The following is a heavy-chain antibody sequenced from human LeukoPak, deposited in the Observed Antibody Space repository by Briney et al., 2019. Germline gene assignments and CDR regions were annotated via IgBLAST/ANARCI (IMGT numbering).Heavy chain of an antibody. V-gene: IGHV3-20*04. J-gene: IGHJ4*02. CDR1: GFTFDDYG. D-gene: IGHD1-26*01. CDR3: ASAVGVGYYFDY. Sequence: GGSLRLSCAASGFTFDDYGMSWVRQAPGKGLEWVSGINWSGSRTGYADSVKGRFTISRDNAKNSLYLQMNSLRAEDTAFYYCASAVGVGYYFDYWGQGTLVTVPS. CDR2: INWSGSRT.